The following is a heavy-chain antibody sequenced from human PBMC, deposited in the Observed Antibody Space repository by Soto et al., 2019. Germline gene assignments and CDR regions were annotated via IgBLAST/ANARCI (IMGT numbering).Heavy chain of an antibody. Sequence: PSETLSLTCTVSGDSINSGAYYWTWIRQHPGKGLEXXGXXYXXXXXDXXPSLKNRVTISMDTSKNHFSLRLTSVTAADTATYFCARGLTEWSNDYWGHGTLVTVSS. D-gene: IGHD3-3*01. CDR1: GDSINSGAYY. CDR3: ARGLTEWSNDY. J-gene: IGHJ4*01. CDR2: XYXXXXX. V-gene: IGHV4-31*03.